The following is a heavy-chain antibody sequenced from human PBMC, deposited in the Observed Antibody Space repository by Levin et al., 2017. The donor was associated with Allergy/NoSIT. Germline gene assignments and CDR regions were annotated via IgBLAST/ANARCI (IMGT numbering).Heavy chain of an antibody. CDR1: GFTLNSYT. D-gene: IGHD2-2*01. Sequence: GGSLRLSCEGSGFTLNSYTMNWVRQAPGKGLEWVSSISIRSNIYYAESAKGRFTISRDNAKNSLYLQMNSLRDEDTAVYYCTRAQECRSPTCSGRGNYYYGMDVWGQGTTVTVSS. J-gene: IGHJ6*02. V-gene: IGHV3-21*01. CDR2: ISIRSNI. CDR3: TRAQECRSPTCSGRGNYYYGMDV.